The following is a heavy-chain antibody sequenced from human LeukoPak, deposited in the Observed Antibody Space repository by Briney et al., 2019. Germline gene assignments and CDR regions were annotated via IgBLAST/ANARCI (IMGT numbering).Heavy chain of an antibody. Sequence: PSETLSLTCTVSGGSISSGDYYWSWIRQPPGKGLEWIGYIYYSGSTYYNPSLKSRVTISVDTSKNQFSLKLSSVTAADTAVYYCAGGVEWGLTFDYWGQGTLVTVSS. CDR3: AGGVEWGLTFDY. CDR1: GGSISSGDYY. V-gene: IGHV4-30-4*01. J-gene: IGHJ4*02. CDR2: IYYSGST. D-gene: IGHD7-27*01.